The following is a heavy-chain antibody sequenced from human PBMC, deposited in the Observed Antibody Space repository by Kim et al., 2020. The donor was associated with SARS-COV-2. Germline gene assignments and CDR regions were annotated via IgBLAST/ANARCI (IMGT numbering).Heavy chain of an antibody. CDR2: ISAYNGNT. CDR3: ARGEGDYGSGSSLGIDY. Sequence: ASVKVSCKAFGYTFTSYGIIWVRQAPGQGLEWMGWISAYNGNTNYPQKVQGRVTMTTDTSTSTAYMELRSLRSDDTAVYYCARGEGDYGSGSSLGIDYWGQGTLVTVSS. J-gene: IGHJ4*02. V-gene: IGHV1-18*04. D-gene: IGHD3-10*01. CDR1: GYTFTSYG.